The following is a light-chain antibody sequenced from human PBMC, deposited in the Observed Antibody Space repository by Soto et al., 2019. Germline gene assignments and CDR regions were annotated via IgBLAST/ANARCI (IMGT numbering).Light chain of an antibody. CDR1: QNISRS. J-gene: IGKJ1*01. CDR3: QQRSNWPPWT. Sequence: IVMTQSPVTLSVSPGERATLSCRASQNISRSLAWYQQKPGQGPSLLIYGTSTRAGGVPARFSGSGSGTEFTLTITSLQSEDFAVYYCQQRSNWPPWTFGQGTKVDI. CDR2: GTS. V-gene: IGKV3-15*01.